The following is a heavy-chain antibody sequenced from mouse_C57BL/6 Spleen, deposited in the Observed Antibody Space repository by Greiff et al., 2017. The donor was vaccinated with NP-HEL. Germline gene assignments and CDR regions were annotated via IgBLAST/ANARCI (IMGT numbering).Heavy chain of an antibody. CDR1: GYAFSSYW. D-gene: IGHD1-1*01. J-gene: IGHJ4*01. Sequence: QVQLKQSGAELVKPGASVKISCKASGYAFSSYWMNWVKQRPGKGLEWIGQIYPGDGDTNYNGKFKGKATLTADKSSSTAYMQLSSLTSEDSAVYFCARKRNYYGSSYAMDYWGQGTSVTVSS. CDR2: IYPGDGDT. CDR3: ARKRNYYGSSYAMDY. V-gene: IGHV1-80*01.